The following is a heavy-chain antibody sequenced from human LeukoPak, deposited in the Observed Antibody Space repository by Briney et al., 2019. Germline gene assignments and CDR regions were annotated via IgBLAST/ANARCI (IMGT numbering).Heavy chain of an antibody. V-gene: IGHV3-23*01. Sequence: PGGSLRLSCAASGFTFSSYAMSWVRQAPGKGLEWVSVISGSGGSTYYADSVKGRFTISRDNSKNTLNLQMNSLRPEDTAVYYCAKGKDTAMVRYYFDYWGQGPLVTVSS. J-gene: IGHJ4*02. D-gene: IGHD5-18*01. CDR2: ISGSGGST. CDR3: AKGKDTAMVRYYFDY. CDR1: GFTFSSYA.